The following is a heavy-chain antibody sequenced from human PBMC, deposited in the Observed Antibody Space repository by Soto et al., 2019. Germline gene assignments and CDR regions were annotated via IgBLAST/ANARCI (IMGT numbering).Heavy chain of an antibody. Sequence: PSETLSLTCTVSGGSIISYYWSWIRQPPGKGLEWIGYIYYSGSTNYNPSLKSRVTISVDTSKNQFSLKLSSVTAADTAVYYCARHGIAAAGTYFDYWGQGTLVTVSS. CDR1: GGSIISYY. J-gene: IGHJ4*02. D-gene: IGHD6-13*01. CDR3: ARHGIAAAGTYFDY. CDR2: IYYSGST. V-gene: IGHV4-59*08.